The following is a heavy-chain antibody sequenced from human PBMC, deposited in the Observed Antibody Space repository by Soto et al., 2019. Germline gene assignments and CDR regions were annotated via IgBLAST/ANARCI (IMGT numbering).Heavy chain of an antibody. J-gene: IGHJ6*02. CDR3: ATDLTAVPYYYYGMDV. CDR1: GYTLTELS. V-gene: IGHV1-24*01. CDR2: FDPEDGET. Sequence: ASVKVSCKVSGYTLTELSMHWVRQAPGKGPEWMGGFDPEDGETIYAQKFQGRVTMTEDTSADTAYMELSSLRSEDTAVYYCATDLTAVPYYYYGMDVWGQGTTVTVS. D-gene: IGHD1-1*01.